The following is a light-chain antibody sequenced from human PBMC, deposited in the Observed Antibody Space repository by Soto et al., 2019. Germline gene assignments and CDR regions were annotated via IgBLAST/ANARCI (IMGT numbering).Light chain of an antibody. CDR1: DSNIGSNS. V-gene: IGLV1-47*02. J-gene: IGLJ1*01. CDR2: YNN. Sequence: QSVLTQPPSASGTAGQVVTISCSGGDSNIGSNSVYWYQHLPRMAPKLLIYYNNQRPSGVPDRFSGSRSGTSASLAIVGLRSEDEAVYYCAASAASLSACVFGNGTKVTVL. CDR3: AASAASLSACV.